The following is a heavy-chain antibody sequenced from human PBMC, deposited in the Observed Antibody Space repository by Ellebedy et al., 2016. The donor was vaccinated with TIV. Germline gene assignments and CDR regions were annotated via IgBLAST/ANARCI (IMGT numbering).Heavy chain of an antibody. J-gene: IGHJ5*02. Sequence: PGGSLRLSCEASGFNFRSYWMSWVRQAPGKGLEWVANIYQDGSEQYYVDSVKGRFTISRDNARNSVYLQRNSLRAEDTAVYYCARRGSYGDYSVRVNSWFDLWGQGTLVTVSS. V-gene: IGHV3-7*01. CDR1: GFNFRSYW. CDR3: ARRGSYGDYSVRVNSWFDL. CDR2: IYQDGSEQ. D-gene: IGHD4-17*01.